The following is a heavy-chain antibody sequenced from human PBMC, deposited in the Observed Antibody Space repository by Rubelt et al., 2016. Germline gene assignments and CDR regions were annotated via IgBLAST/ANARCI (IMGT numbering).Heavy chain of an antibody. CDR2: INPNSGGT. D-gene: IGHD2-2*01. Sequence: WVRQAPGQGLEWMGWINPNSGGTNYAQKFQGRVTMTRDTSISTAYMELSRLRSDDTAVYYCARDGSPGGYCSSTSCRNFDYWGQGTLVTVSS. J-gene: IGHJ4*02. CDR3: ARDGSPGGYCSSTSCRNFDY. V-gene: IGHV1-2*02.